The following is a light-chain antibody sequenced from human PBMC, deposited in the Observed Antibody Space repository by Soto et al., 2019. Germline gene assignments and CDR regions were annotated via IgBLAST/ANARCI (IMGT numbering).Light chain of an antibody. V-gene: IGKV3-20*01. J-gene: IGKJ1*01. Sequence: EIVLTQSPGTLSLSPGERATLSCRASQSVSSSYLAWYQQKPGQAPRLLIHGASSRATGIPDRFSGSGSGTDFTLIISRLEPEDFAVYYCQQYGSSPVTFGQGTKVEIK. CDR3: QQYGSSPVT. CDR1: QSVSSSY. CDR2: GAS.